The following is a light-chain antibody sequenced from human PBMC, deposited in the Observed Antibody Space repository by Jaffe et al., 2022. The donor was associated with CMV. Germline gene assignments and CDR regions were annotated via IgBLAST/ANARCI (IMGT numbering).Light chain of an antibody. V-gene: IGKV3-11*01. CDR1: QSVSRY. CDR3: QHRASWPLS. CDR2: DAS. Sequence: DIVLTQSPATLSLSPGERATLSCRASQSVSRYLGWYQHKAGQAPRLLIYDASNRATGIPARFSGSGSGTDFHLTISSLEPEDFAVYYCQHRASWPLSFGGGTRVEIK. J-gene: IGKJ4*01.